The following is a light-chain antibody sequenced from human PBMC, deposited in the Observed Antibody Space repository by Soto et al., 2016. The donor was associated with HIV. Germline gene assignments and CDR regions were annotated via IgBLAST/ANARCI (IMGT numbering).Light chain of an antibody. CDR2: GAS. CDR3: QQANSFPLT. V-gene: IGKV1-12*01. CDR1: QAIDSR. J-gene: IGKJ4*01. Sequence: DIQMTQSPSSVSASVGDRVTITCRASQAIDSRLAWYQQKPGKAPKLLIYGASSLQSGVPSRFSGRGSGTEFTLTINSLQPEDFATYYCQQANSFPLTFGGGTKVEIK.